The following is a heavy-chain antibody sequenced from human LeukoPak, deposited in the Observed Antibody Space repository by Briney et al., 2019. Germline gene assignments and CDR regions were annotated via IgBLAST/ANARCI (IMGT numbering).Heavy chain of an antibody. V-gene: IGHV3-30*02. CDR1: GFTFSSYG. Sequence: PGGSLRLSCAASGFTFSSYGMHWVRQAPGKGLEWVAFIRYDGSNKYYADSVKGRFTISRDNSKNTLYLQMNSLRAEDTAVYYCARDFRYYDSSGYTHWGQGTLVSVSS. CDR3: ARDFRYYDSSGYTH. D-gene: IGHD3-22*01. CDR2: IRYDGSNK. J-gene: IGHJ4*02.